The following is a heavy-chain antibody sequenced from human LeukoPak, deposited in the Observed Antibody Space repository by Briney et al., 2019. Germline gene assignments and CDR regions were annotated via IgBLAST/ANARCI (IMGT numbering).Heavy chain of an antibody. D-gene: IGHD3-3*01. CDR1: GFTFSSYA. J-gene: IGHJ4*02. Sequence: GGSLRLSCAASGFTFSSYALSWVRQAPGKGLEWVSAISGSGGSTSYADSVKGRFTISRDNSKNTRYLQMNSLRAEDTAVYYCAKDPDFWCGYLPPTFGYWGQGTLVTVSS. CDR2: ISGSGGST. CDR3: AKDPDFWCGYLPPTFGY. V-gene: IGHV3-23*01.